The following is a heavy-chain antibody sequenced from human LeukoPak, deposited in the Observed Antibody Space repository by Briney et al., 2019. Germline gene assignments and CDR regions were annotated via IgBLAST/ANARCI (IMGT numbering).Heavy chain of an antibody. Sequence: ASVKVSCKASGYTFSSCAINWVRQAPGQGLEYMGWIDTKTGNPTYARGFTGRFVFSLDTSVSTAYLQISSLKAEDTAVYYCAIHPSDSSGYFSYWGQGALVTVSS. CDR1: GYTFSSCA. V-gene: IGHV7-4-1*02. J-gene: IGHJ4*02. CDR3: AIHPSDSSGYFSY. CDR2: IDTKTGNP. D-gene: IGHD3-22*01.